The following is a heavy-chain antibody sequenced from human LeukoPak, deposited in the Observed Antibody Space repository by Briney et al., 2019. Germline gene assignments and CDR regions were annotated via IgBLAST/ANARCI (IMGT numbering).Heavy chain of an antibody. CDR3: ARAVDYCDYAIDY. CDR2: LSGSGGNT. Sequence: GGSLRLSCAASGFTFSSYAMSWVRQAPGKGLEWVSTLSGSGGNTYYADSVKGRFTISRDNAKNSLYLQMNSLRAEDTAVYYCARAVDYCDYAIDYWGQGTLVTVSS. V-gene: IGHV3-23*01. D-gene: IGHD4-17*01. J-gene: IGHJ4*02. CDR1: GFTFSSYA.